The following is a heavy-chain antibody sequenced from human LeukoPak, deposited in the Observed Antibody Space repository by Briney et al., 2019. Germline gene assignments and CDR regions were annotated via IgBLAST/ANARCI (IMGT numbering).Heavy chain of an antibody. CDR2: TYYRSKWYN. D-gene: IGHD2-15*01. V-gene: IGHV6-1*01. J-gene: IGHJ4*02. Sequence: SQTFSLTCAISGDSVSSGTAAWNWIRQSPSRGLEWLGRTYYRSKWYNNYALSVKSRITINPDTSKNQFSLQLNSVTPEDTSVYYCARDLQGGFDYWGQGTLVTVSS. CDR3: ARDLQGGFDY. CDR1: GDSVSSGTAA.